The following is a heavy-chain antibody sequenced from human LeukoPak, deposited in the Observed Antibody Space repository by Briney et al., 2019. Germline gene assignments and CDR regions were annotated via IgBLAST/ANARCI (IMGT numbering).Heavy chain of an antibody. CDR1: GFTFSSYA. CDR2: ISYDGSNK. J-gene: IGHJ3*02. V-gene: IGHV3-30-3*01. Sequence: PGRSLRLFCAASGFTFSSYAMHWVRQAPGKGLEWVAVISYDGSNKYYADSVKGRFTISRDDSKNTLYLQMNSLRAEDTAVYYCASENPTGAFDIWGQGTMVTVSS. CDR3: ASENPTGAFDI. D-gene: IGHD1-14*01.